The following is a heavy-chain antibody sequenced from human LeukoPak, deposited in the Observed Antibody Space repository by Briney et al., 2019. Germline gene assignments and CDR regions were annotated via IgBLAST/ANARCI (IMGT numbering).Heavy chain of an antibody. J-gene: IGHJ4*02. CDR2: ISSSSTYI. CDR1: GFTFSSSS. D-gene: IGHD7-27*01. V-gene: IGHV3-21*01. CDR3: ARYSGDALNC. Sequence: GGSLRLSCAASGFTFSSSSMNWVRQAPGKGLEWVSYISSSSTYIYYADSLKGRFTISRDTAKNSLYLQMNSLRAEDTAVYYCARYSGDALNCWGQGALVTVSS.